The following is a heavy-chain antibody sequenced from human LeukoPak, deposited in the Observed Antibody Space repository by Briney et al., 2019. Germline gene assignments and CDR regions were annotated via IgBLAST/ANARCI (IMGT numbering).Heavy chain of an antibody. Sequence: PSETLSLTCTVSGGVISIYGWSWFRQPPGKGREWIGEDYYSGSADYNPSLKSRVTISTDTSNNQVSLKLNSVTAADTAVYYCARLSRIASAGDYDYHSLDVWGQGTTVTASS. CDR1: GGVISIYG. CDR2: DYYSGSA. J-gene: IGHJ6*02. V-gene: IGHV4-59*13. D-gene: IGHD6-13*01. CDR3: ARLSRIASAGDYDYHSLDV.